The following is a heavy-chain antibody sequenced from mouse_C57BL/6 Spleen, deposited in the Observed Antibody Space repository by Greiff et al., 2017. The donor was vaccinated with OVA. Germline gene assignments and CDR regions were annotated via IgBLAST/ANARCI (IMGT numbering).Heavy chain of an antibody. CDR2: FHPYNDDT. J-gene: IGHJ1*03. CDR1: GYTFTTYP. V-gene: IGHV1-47*01. Sequence: QVQLQQSGAELVKPGASVKMSCTASGYTFTTYPIEWMKQNHGKSLEWIGNFHPYNDDTKYNEKFKGKATLTVEKSSSTVYLELSRLTSDDSAVYYCAKGSSLSYWYFDVWGTGTTVTVSS. CDR3: AKGSSLSYWYFDV. D-gene: IGHD1-1*01.